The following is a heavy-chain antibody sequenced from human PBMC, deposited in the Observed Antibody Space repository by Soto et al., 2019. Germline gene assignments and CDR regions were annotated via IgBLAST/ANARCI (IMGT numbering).Heavy chain of an antibody. J-gene: IGHJ4*02. CDR2: ISGSGGST. D-gene: IGHD3-10*01. V-gene: IGHV3-23*01. CDR3: AKRLPSMVRGVITPAFDY. CDR1: GFTFSSYA. Sequence: GGSLRLSCAASGFTFSSYAMSWVRQAPGKGLEWVSAISGSGGSTYYPDSVKGRFTISRDNSKNTLYLQMNSLRAEDTAVYYCAKRLPSMVRGVITPAFDYWGQGTLVTVSS.